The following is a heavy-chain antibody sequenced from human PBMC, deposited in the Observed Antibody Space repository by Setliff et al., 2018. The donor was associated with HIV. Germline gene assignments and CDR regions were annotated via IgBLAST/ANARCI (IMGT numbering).Heavy chain of an antibody. V-gene: IGHV3-21*04. Sequence: GGSLRLSCAASGFTSSSYTINWVRQAPGEGLEWVSSISSSGGYIYYADSVKGRFTISRDDSKNTLYLQMNSLRAEDTAVYYCARGQFRLRPDSLDLWGRGTLVTVSS. CDR1: GFTSSSYT. J-gene: IGHJ3*01. CDR3: ARGQFRLRPDSLDL. CDR2: ISSSGGYI. D-gene: IGHD2-21*02.